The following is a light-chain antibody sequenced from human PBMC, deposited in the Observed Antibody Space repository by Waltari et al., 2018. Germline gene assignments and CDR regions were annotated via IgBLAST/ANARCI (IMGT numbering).Light chain of an antibody. CDR3: CSYGGNYNWV. CDR1: SSDIGGSNL. CDR2: DVT. J-gene: IGLJ3*02. Sequence: QSALTQPRSVSRSPGQTVTISCTGTSSDIGGSNLVSWYQQHPGKAPKLVIYDVTKRPSGVPDRFSGSKSGNTASLTVSGLQTEDEADYYCCSYGGNYNWVFGGGTKVTVL. V-gene: IGLV2-11*01.